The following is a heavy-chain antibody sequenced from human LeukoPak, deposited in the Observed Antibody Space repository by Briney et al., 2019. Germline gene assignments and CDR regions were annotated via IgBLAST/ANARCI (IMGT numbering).Heavy chain of an antibody. CDR3: ARDVGFNWYFYIDY. V-gene: IGHV3-30-3*01. CDR1: GFTFSSYA. J-gene: IGHJ4*02. Sequence: PGGSLRLSCAASGFTFSSYAMHWVRQAPGKGLEWVAVISYDGSNKYYADSVKGRFTISRDNSKNTLYLQMNSLRADDTAVYYCARDVGFNWYFYIDYWGQGTLVTVSS. CDR2: ISYDGSNK. D-gene: IGHD1-1*01.